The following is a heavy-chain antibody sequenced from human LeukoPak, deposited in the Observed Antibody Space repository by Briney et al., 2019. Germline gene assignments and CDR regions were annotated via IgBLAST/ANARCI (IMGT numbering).Heavy chain of an antibody. Sequence: SETLSLTCAVSGGSISSSSYYWGWIRQPPGKGLEWIGSIYYSGSTYYNPSLKSRVTISVDTSKNQFSLKLSSVTAADTAVYYCARVVVAATPHAFDIWGQGTMVTVSS. CDR1: GGSISSSSYY. J-gene: IGHJ3*02. CDR2: IYYSGST. D-gene: IGHD2-15*01. CDR3: ARVVVAATPHAFDI. V-gene: IGHV4-39*07.